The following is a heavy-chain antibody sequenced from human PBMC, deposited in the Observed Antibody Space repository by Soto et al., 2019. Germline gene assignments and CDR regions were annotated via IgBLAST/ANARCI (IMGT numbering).Heavy chain of an antibody. CDR2: IIPIFGTA. CDR1: GGTFSRYA. J-gene: IGHJ4*02. D-gene: IGHD6-6*01. CDR3: ARAGSSALYYFDY. Sequence: SVNLSCKAAGGTFSRYAISWVRQAPGQGLEWMGGIIPIFGTANYAQKFQGRVTITADESTSTAYMELSSLRSEDTAVYYCARAGSSALYYFDYWGQGTLVTVSS. V-gene: IGHV1-69*13.